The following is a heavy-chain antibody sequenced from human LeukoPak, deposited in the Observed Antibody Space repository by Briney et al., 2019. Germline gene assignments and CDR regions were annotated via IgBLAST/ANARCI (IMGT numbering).Heavy chain of an antibody. V-gene: IGHV4-61*01. D-gene: IGHD3-22*01. CDR2: IYYSGST. CDR1: GGSISSSSYY. CDR3: ARDYYDSSENAFDI. Sequence: SETLSLTCTVSGGSISSSSYYWGWIRQPPGKGLEWIGYIYYSGSTNYNPSLKSRVTISVDTSKNQFSLKLSSVTAADTAVYYCARDYYDSSENAFDIWGQGTMVTVSS. J-gene: IGHJ3*02.